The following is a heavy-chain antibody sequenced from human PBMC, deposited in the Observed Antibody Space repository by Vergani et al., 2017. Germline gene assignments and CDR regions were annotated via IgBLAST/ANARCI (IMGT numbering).Heavy chain of an antibody. CDR3: AAANYYDSSGYPKSDAFDI. D-gene: IGHD3-22*01. J-gene: IGHJ3*02. CDR2: IIPILGIA. Sequence: QVQLVQSGAEVKKPGSSVKVSCKASGGTFSSYAISWVRQAPGQGLEWMGRIIPILGIANYAQKFQGRVTITADKSTSTAYMELSSLRSEDTAVYYCAAANYYDSSGYPKSDAFDIWGQGTMVTVSS. CDR1: GGTFSSYA. V-gene: IGHV1-69*04.